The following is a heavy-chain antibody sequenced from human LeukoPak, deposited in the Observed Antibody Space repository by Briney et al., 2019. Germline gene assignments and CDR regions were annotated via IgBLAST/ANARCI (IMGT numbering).Heavy chain of an antibody. V-gene: IGHV1-2*02. CDR3: AGGYSSSSEYFQH. J-gene: IGHJ1*01. CDR1: GYTFTGYY. D-gene: IGHD6-13*01. Sequence: ASVKVSCKASGYTFTGYYMHWVRQAPGQGLEWMGWINPNSGGTNYAQKFQGRVTMTRDTSISTAYMELSRLRSDDTAVYYCAGGYSSSSEYFQHWGQGTLVTVSS. CDR2: INPNSGGT.